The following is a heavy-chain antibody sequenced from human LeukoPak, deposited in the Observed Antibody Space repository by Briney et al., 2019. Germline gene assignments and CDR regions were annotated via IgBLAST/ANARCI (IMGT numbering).Heavy chain of an antibody. D-gene: IGHD6-13*01. CDR2: ISGSGTTM. Sequence: NSGGSLRLSCAASGFTFSDYYMGWIRQAPGKGLEWLSYISGSGTTMYYADSVKGRFTVSRDNAKNSAYLQMNSLRPEDTAVYYCARARYSNSWNDAFDTWGQGTVVTVSS. CDR3: ARARYSNSWNDAFDT. CDR1: GFTFSDYY. V-gene: IGHV3-11*04. J-gene: IGHJ3*02.